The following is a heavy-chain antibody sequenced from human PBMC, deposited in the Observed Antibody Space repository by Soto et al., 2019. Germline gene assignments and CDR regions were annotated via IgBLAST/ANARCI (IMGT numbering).Heavy chain of an antibody. CDR3: ARDLKVGLQSWFDP. D-gene: IGHD4-4*01. V-gene: IGHV4-31*03. CDR2: IYYSGST. Sequence: QVQLQESGPGLVKPSQTLSLTCTVSGGSISSGGYYWSWIRQHPGKGLEWIGYIYYSGSTYYNPSLKSRVTISLDTSKNQFSLKLSSVTAADTAVYYCARDLKVGLQSWFDPWGQGTLVTVSS. CDR1: GGSISSGGYY. J-gene: IGHJ5*02.